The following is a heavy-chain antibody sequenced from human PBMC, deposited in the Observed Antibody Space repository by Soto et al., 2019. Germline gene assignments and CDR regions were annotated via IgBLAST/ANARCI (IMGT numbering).Heavy chain of an antibody. Sequence: SVKVSCKASGFTFTSSAVQWVRQARGQRLEWIGWIVVGSGNTNYAQKFQERVTITRDMSTSTAYMELSSLRSEDTAVYYCALTYIAVTGTSYYYGMDVWGQGTTVTVSS. CDR1: GFTFTSSA. CDR2: IVVGSGNT. V-gene: IGHV1-58*01. D-gene: IGHD6-19*01. J-gene: IGHJ6*02. CDR3: ALTYIAVTGTSYYYGMDV.